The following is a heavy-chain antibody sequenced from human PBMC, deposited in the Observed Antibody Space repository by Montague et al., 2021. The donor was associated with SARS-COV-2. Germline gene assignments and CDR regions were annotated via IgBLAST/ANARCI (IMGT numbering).Heavy chain of an antibody. D-gene: IGHD3-22*01. J-gene: IGHJ3*02. CDR3: ARAPDYYDSSGYYFDAFDI. CDR1: GGSFSGYY. V-gene: IGHV4-34*01. Sequence: SETLSLTCAVYGGSFSGYYWSWIRQPPGKGLEWIGEINHSGSINXNPSLKSRVTISVDTSKNQFSLKLSSVTAADTAVYYCARAPDYYDSSGYYFDAFDIWGQGTMVTVSS. CDR2: INHSGSI.